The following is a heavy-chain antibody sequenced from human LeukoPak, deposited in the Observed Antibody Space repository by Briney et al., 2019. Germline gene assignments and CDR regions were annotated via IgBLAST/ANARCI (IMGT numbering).Heavy chain of an antibody. V-gene: IGHV1-46*01. J-gene: IGHJ6*03. CDR2: INPSGGST. D-gene: IGHD2-15*01. Sequence: ASVKVSCKASGYTFTSYYMHWVRQAPGQGLEWMGIINPSGGSTSYAQKFQGRVTMTRDTSISTAYMELSRLRSDDTAVYYCARASDCSGGSCYSDYYYYYMDVWGKGTTVTVSS. CDR1: GYTFTSYY. CDR3: ARASDCSGGSCYSDYYYYYMDV.